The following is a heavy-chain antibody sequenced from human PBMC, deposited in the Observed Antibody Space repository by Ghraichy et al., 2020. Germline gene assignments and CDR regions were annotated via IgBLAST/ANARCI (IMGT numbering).Heavy chain of an antibody. CDR3: ASTTMVRGVMSSWFDP. J-gene: IGHJ5*02. Sequence: TLSLTCAVSGGSISSGGYSWSWIRQPPGKGLEWIGYIYYSGSPYYNPSLKSRVTISVDTSKNQFSLKLSSVTAADTAVYYCASTTMVRGVMSSWFDPWGQGTLVTVSS. D-gene: IGHD3-10*01. CDR2: IYYSGSP. CDR1: GGSISSGGYS. V-gene: IGHV4-30-4*07.